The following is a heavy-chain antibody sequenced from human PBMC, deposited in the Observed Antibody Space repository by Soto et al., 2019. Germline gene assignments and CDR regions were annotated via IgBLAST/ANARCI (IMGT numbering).Heavy chain of an antibody. CDR2: ISSSGSTI. CDR1: GFTFSSYE. D-gene: IGHD4-17*01. V-gene: IGHV3-48*03. Sequence: DVQLVESGGGLEQPGGSLRLSCVPSGFTFSSYEMNWVRQAPGKGLEWVSYISSSGSTIYYADSVKGRFTISRDNARNSLYLQMSSLRAEDTAIYYCARGDYGDYVRYFDLWGRGTLVTVSS. CDR3: ARGDYGDYVRYFDL. J-gene: IGHJ2*01.